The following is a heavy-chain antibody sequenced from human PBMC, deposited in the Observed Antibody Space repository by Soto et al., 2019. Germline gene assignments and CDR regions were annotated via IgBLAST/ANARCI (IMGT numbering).Heavy chain of an antibody. Sequence: PSRTLSLICPISGDSVSSNSAVCIWIRRSPSRGLEWLGRTYYRSKWYNDYAVSVKSRITVNPDTSKNQFSLQLNSVTPEDTAMYYCARSTIEGSVGAFDIWGQGTMVTVSS. D-gene: IGHD2-8*01. CDR3: ARSTIEGSVGAFDI. J-gene: IGHJ3*02. V-gene: IGHV6-1*01. CDR2: TYYRSKWYN. CDR1: GDSVSSNSAV.